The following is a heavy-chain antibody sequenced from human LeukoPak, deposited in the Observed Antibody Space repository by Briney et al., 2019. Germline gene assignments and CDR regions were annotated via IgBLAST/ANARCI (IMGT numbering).Heavy chain of an antibody. V-gene: IGHV4-61*01. CDR1: GGSISSSSYY. Sequence: PSETLSLTCTVSGGSISSSSYYWNWMRQSPGKGLEWIGYGHHSGPTNYNPSLESRGTMSVDTSKNQFSLKLSSVSAADTAVYYCARWGESGDSVVHAFDIWGRGTMVTVSS. J-gene: IGHJ3*02. CDR2: GHHSGPT. D-gene: IGHD2-21*02. CDR3: ARWGESGDSVVHAFDI.